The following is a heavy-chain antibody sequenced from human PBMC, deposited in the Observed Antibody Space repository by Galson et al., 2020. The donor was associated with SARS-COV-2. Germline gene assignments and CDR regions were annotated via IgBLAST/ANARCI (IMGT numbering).Heavy chain of an antibody. CDR2: IYYSGST. V-gene: IGHV4-31*03. CDR1: GGSISSGGYY. Sequence: ETSETLSLTCTVSGGSISSGGYYWSWIRQHPGKGLEWIGYIYYSGSTYYNPSLKSRVTISVDKSKNQFSLKLSSVTAADTAVYYCARAARTIFGVVKHFDCWGQGTLVTVAS. D-gene: IGHD3-3*01. CDR3: ARAARTIFGVVKHFDC. J-gene: IGHJ4*02.